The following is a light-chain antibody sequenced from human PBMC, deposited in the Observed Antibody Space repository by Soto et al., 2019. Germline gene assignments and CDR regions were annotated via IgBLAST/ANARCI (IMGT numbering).Light chain of an antibody. CDR3: SSYTTTTTPVV. V-gene: IGLV2-14*03. Sequence: QSVLTQPASLSGSPGQSITISCTGSSSDVGSYNYVSWYQVQPGKAPRLMIYDVSDRPSGVSNRFSGSKSGNTASLTISGXXXDDEGDYYCSSYTTTTTPVVFGGGTKLTVL. J-gene: IGLJ2*01. CDR1: SSDVGSYNY. CDR2: DVS.